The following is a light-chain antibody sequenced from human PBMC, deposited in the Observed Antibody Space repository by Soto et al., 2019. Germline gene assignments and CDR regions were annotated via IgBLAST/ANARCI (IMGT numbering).Light chain of an antibody. CDR3: AVWDDNLNGPV. CDR1: SSNIGNNA. J-gene: IGLJ3*02. CDR2: YNG. V-gene: IGLV1-36*01. Sequence: QSVLTQPPSVYGAPRPRVTISCAGRSSNIGNNAVNWYQHFPGEAPRLLIYYNGLLSTGVSDRFSGSKSGTSASLAISGLRPEDDADYYCAVWDDNLNGPVFGGGTKRTVL.